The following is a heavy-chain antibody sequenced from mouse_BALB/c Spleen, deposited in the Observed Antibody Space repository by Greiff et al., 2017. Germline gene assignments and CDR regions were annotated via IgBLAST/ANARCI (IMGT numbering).Heavy chain of an antibody. Sequence: LQQPGSELVRPGASVKLSCKASGYTFTSYWMHWVKQRPGQGLEWIGNIYPGSGSTNYDEKFKSKATLTVDTSSSTAYMQLSSLTSEDSAVYYCTKNPTDTIGGDFDYWGQGTTLTVSS. CDR3: TKNPTDTIGGDFDY. CDR2: IYPGSGST. CDR1: GYTFTSYW. D-gene: IGHD2-10*01. V-gene: IGHV1S22*01. J-gene: IGHJ2*01.